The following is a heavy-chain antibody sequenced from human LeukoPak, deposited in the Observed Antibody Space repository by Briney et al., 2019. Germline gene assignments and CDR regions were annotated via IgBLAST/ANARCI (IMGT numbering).Heavy chain of an antibody. D-gene: IGHD5-24*01. CDR3: ASVRDRDACDT. J-gene: IGHJ3*02. CDR1: GFTLSSFG. V-gene: IGHV3-33*01. CDR2: MWYDGRNK. Sequence: GGSLRLSCAASGFTLSSFGMVWVRQAPGKGLEWVTLMWYDGRNKYYADSVKGRFTISRDNSKNTVYLQMNSLRCEDTAVYYCASVRDRDACDTWGQGTRVTVSS.